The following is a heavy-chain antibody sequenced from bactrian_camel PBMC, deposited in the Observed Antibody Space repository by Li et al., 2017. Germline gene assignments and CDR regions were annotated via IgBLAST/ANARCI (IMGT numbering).Heavy chain of an antibody. CDR2: IHPSGSRS. D-gene: IGHD6*01. Sequence: HVQLVESGGGLVQPGGSLRLSCAAAGHAVGTRCTGWFRQVLGKEREGVASIHPSGSRSDYADSVKGRFTISRDNAKNTMYLQLNSLKTEDTAVYYCANTVAGSPYYWGQGTQVTVS. J-gene: IGHJ4*01. CDR3: ANTVAGSPYY. CDR1: GHAVGTRC. V-gene: IGHV3S1*01.